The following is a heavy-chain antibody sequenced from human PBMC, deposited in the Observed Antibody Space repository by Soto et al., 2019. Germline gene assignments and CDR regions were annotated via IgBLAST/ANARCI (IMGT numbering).Heavy chain of an antibody. CDR1: GYTFTSYA. J-gene: IGHJ3*02. CDR2: INSGNGNT. CDR3: ARGLTMVRGVILDAFDI. V-gene: IGHV1-3*01. Sequence: ASVKVSCKASGYTFTSYAMHWVRQAPGQRLEWMGWINSGNGNTKCSQKFQGRVTITRDTSANTAYMELSSLRSEDTAVYYCARGLTMVRGVILDAFDIWGQGTMVTVSS. D-gene: IGHD3-10*01.